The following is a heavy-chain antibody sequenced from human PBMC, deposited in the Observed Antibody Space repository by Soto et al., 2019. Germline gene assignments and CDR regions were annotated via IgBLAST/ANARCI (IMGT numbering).Heavy chain of an antibody. Sequence: SETLSLTCTVSGGSISSYYWSWIRQPPGKGLEWIGYIYYSGSTNYNPSLKSRVTISVDTSKNQFSLKLSSVTAADTAVYYCARAGTIFGVVITGGMDVWGQGTTVAVS. J-gene: IGHJ6*02. V-gene: IGHV4-59*01. CDR1: GGSISSYY. CDR3: ARAGTIFGVVITGGMDV. CDR2: IYYSGST. D-gene: IGHD3-3*01.